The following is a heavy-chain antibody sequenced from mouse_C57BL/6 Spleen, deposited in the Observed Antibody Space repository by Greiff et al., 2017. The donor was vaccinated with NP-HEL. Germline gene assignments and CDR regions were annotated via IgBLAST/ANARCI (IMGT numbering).Heavy chain of an antibody. CDR3: ARRKRYYAMDY. CDR2: IYPGDGDT. J-gene: IGHJ4*01. Sequence: QVQLKQSGAELVKPGASVKISCKASGYAFSSYWMNWVKQRPGKGLEWIGQIYPGDGDTNYNGKFKGKATLTADQSSSTAYMQLSSLTSEDSAVYFCARRKRYYAMDYWGQGTSGTVSS. CDR1: GYAFSSYW. V-gene: IGHV1-80*01.